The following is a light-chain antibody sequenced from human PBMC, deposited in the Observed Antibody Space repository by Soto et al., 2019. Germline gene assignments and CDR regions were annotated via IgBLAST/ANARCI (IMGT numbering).Light chain of an antibody. CDR3: SSYTTSTSYV. V-gene: IGLV2-14*01. J-gene: IGLJ1*01. CDR1: SSDIGSYKY. CDR2: DFS. Sequence: QFALTQPASVSGSPGQSITISCTGTSSDIGSYKYVSWYQQHPGKAPKLMISDFSNRPSGVSNRFSGSKSGNTASLTISGLQTEDEADYSCSSYTTSTSYVFGTGTKVTVL.